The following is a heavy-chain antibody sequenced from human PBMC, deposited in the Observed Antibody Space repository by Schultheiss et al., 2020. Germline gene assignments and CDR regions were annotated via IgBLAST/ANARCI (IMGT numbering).Heavy chain of an antibody. D-gene: IGHD6-13*01. CDR1: GFTFSSYS. Sequence: GESLKISCAASGFTFSSYSMNWVRQAPGKGLEWVSSISSSSSYIYYADSVKGRFTISRDNAKNSLYLQMNSLRAEDTAVYYCASSSSDPPGGMDVWGQGTTVTVSS. CDR2: ISSSSSYI. J-gene: IGHJ6*02. V-gene: IGHV3-21*01. CDR3: ASSSSDPPGGMDV.